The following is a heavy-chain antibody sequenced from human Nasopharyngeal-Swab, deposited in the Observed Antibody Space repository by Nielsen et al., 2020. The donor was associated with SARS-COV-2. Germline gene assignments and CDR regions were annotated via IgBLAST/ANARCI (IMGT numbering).Heavy chain of an antibody. CDR2: IYYSAST. Sequence: SETLSLTCTVSGGSISSYYWSWTRQPPGKGLEWIGYIYYSASTNYNPSLKSRVTISVDTSKNQFSLKLSSVTAADTAVYYCARDTEDYFDYWGQGTLVTVSS. J-gene: IGHJ4*02. CDR3: ARDTEDYFDY. CDR1: GGSISSYY. V-gene: IGHV4-59*13. D-gene: IGHD4-17*01.